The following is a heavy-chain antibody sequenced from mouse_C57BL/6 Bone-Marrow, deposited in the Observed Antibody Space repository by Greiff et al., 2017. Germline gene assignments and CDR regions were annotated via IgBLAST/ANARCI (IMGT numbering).Heavy chain of an antibody. CDR2: IDPETGGT. Sequence: LVESGAELVRPGASVTLSCKASGYTFTDYEMHWVKQTPVHGLEWIGAIDPETGGTAYNQKFKGKAILTADKSSSTAYMELRSLTSEDSAVYYCARSPYCCGSNDWYFDVWGTGTTVTVSS. J-gene: IGHJ1*03. CDR1: GYTFTDYE. D-gene: IGHD1-1*01. CDR3: ARSPYCCGSNDWYFDV. V-gene: IGHV1-15*01.